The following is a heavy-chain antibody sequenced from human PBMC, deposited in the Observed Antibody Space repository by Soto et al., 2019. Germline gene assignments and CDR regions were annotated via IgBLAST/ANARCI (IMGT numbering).Heavy chain of an antibody. D-gene: IGHD3-9*01. V-gene: IGHV3-48*02. J-gene: IGHJ4*02. CDR2: ISSGSKTI. Sequence: GGSLRLSCAASGFTFSGYSVNWVRQAPGKGLEWVSYISSGSKTIYYAESVKGRFTVSRDNARNSQYLQMNSLRDEDTAVYYCVREDILGVRSFDYWGQGTLVTVSS. CDR3: VREDILGVRSFDY. CDR1: GFTFSGYS.